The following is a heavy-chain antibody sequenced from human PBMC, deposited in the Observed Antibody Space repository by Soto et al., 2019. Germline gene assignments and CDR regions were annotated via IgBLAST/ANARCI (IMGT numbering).Heavy chain of an antibody. D-gene: IGHD6-6*01. J-gene: IGHJ4*02. V-gene: IGHV5-51*01. CDR3: ARPNQQLVLGYFDH. Sequence: PGESLKISCKGSGYSFTNYWIGWVRQMPGKGLEWMGIIYPGDSDTRYSPSFQGQVTISADKSISTAYLQWSSLKTSDTAMYFCARPNQQLVLGYFDHWGQGTLVTVSS. CDR2: IYPGDSDT. CDR1: GYSFTNYW.